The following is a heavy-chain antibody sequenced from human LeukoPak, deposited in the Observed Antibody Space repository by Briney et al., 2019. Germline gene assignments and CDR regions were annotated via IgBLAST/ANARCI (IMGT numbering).Heavy chain of an antibody. V-gene: IGHV3-7*03. CDR1: GFTFSSYW. CDR2: IRQDGSEK. D-gene: IGHD5-18*01. Sequence: GGSLRLSCAASGFTFSSYWMSWVRQAPGKGLEWVANIRQDGSEKYYVDSVKGRFTISRDNAKNSLYLQMNSLRAEDTAVYYCARVGDTAMYYYMDVWGKGTTVTVSS. CDR3: ARVGDTAMYYYMDV. J-gene: IGHJ6*03.